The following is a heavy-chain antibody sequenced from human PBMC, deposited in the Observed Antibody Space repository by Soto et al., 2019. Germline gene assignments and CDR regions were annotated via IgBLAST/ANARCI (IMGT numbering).Heavy chain of an antibody. CDR3: AKALFDFDWLLPLNY. V-gene: IGHV3-23*01. CDR1: GFTFSSYA. J-gene: IGHJ4*02. CDR2: ISGSGGST. Sequence: QPGGSVRLSCAASGFTFSSYAMSWVRQAPGKGLEWVSAISGSGGSTYYADSVKGRFTISRDNSKNTLYLQMNSLRAEDTAVYYCAKALFDFDWLLPLNYWGQGTLLTVSS. D-gene: IGHD3-9*01.